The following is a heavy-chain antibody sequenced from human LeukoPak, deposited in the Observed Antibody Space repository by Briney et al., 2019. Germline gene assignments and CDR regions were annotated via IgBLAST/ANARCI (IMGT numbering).Heavy chain of an antibody. J-gene: IGHJ6*03. V-gene: IGHV3-33*03. CDR3: AKRGSYSSSSRDYYYMDV. Sequence: PGGSLRLSCAASGFTFSDYGMHWVRQAPGKGLERVAVIWYDGTNKRYAESVKGRFAISRDDSKNTLYLQMNGLRVEDTAVYYCAKRGSYSSSSRDYYYMDVWGKGTTVTVSS. CDR2: IWYDGTNK. CDR1: GFTFSDYG. D-gene: IGHD6-6*01.